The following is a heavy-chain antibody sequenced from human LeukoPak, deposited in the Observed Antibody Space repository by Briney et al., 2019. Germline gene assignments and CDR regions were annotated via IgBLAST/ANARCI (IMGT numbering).Heavy chain of an antibody. J-gene: IGHJ4*02. CDR3: ARPIRGDTSGYYLYY. V-gene: IGHV4-34*01. CDR1: GLTFSDHH. Sequence: LRLSCAASGLTFSDHHMDWVRQAPGKGLEWIGEINDSGNINYNPSLKSRVTISVDTSKNQFSLKLSSVTAADTAVYYCARPIRGDTSGYYLYYWGREPGSPSPQ. D-gene: IGHD3-3*01. CDR2: INDSGNI.